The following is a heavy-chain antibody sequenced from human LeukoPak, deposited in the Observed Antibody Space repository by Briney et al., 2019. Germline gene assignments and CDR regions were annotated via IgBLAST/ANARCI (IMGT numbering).Heavy chain of an antibody. D-gene: IGHD6-19*01. CDR2: INPNSGGT. Sequence: GASVKVSCKASGYTFTGYYMHWVRQAPGQGLEWMGWINPNSGGTNYAQKFQGRVTMTRDTSISTAYMELSRLRSDDTAVYYCASIYIAVARAYDAFDIWGQGTMVTVSS. V-gene: IGHV1-2*02. CDR3: ASIYIAVARAYDAFDI. J-gene: IGHJ3*02. CDR1: GYTFTGYY.